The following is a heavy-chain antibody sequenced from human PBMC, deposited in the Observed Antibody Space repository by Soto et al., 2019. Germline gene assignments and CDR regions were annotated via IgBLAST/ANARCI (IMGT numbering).Heavy chain of an antibody. CDR1: GFTLSSYW. Sequence: GGSLRLSCASSGFTLSSYWMNWVRQAPGKGLEWVANTKQDGSEKYYVDSVKGRFTISRDNAKNSLYLQMNSLRADDMAVYYCARAWRADVWGQGTTVTVSS. J-gene: IGHJ6*02. CDR3: ARAWRADV. V-gene: IGHV3-7*04. CDR2: TKQDGSEK.